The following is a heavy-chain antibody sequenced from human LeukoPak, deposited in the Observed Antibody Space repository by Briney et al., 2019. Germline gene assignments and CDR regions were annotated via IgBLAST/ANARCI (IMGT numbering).Heavy chain of an antibody. CDR3: ARPAAAGGDSSGIPGDY. J-gene: IGHJ4*02. CDR1: GGSFSGYY. V-gene: IGHV4-34*01. CDR2: INHSGST. Sequence: SETLSLTCAVYGGSFSGYYWSWIRQPPGKGLEWIGEINHSGSTNYNPSLKSRVTISVDTSKNQFSLKLSSVTAADTAVYYCARPAAAGGDSSGIPGDYWGQGTLVTVSS. D-gene: IGHD3-22*01.